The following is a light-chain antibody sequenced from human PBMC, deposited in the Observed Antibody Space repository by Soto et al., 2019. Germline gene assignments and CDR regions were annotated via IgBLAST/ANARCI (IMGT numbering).Light chain of an antibody. CDR3: AAWDDSLNGVV. CDR1: SSNIGSNT. Sequence: VLTQPPSASGTPGQRVTISCSGSSSNIGSNTVNWYQQLPGTAPKLLIYSNNQRPSGVPDRFSGSKSGTSASLAISGRQSEDEADYYCAAWDDSLNGVVFGGGTKLTVL. CDR2: SNN. V-gene: IGLV1-44*01. J-gene: IGLJ2*01.